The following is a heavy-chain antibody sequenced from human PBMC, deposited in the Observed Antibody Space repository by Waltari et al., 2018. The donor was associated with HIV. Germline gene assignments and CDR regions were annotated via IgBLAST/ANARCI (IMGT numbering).Heavy chain of an antibody. CDR3: ARVQTGVDTAMVNRYFDL. J-gene: IGHJ2*01. Sequence: QLQLQESGPGLVKPSETLSLTCTVSGGSISSSSYYWGWIRQLPGKGLEWIGSIYYSGSTYYNPSLKSRVTISVDTSKNQFSLKLSSVTAADTAVYYCARVQTGVDTAMVNRYFDLWGRGTLVTVSS. CDR2: IYYSGST. CDR1: GGSISSSSYY. D-gene: IGHD5-18*01. V-gene: IGHV4-39*01.